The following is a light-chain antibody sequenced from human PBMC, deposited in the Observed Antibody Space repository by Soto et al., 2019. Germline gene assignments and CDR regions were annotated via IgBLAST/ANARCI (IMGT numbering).Light chain of an antibody. CDR2: EVS. CDR1: SSDVGSYKL. CDR3: CSYAGTSTHTV. J-gene: IGLJ7*01. V-gene: IGLV2-23*02. Sequence: QPVLTQPASVSGSPGQSITISCTGTSSDVGSYKLVSWYQQHPGKAPKLMISEVSKRPSGISDRFSGSKSGSTASLTISGLLAEDEADYYCCSYAGTSTHTVFGGGTQLTVL.